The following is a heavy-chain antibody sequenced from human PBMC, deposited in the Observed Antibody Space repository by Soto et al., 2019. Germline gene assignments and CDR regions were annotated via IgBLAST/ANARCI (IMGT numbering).Heavy chain of an antibody. Sequence: QVQLQESGPGLVKPSGTLSLTCAVSGASISPTNWWTWVRRPPGKGLEWIGEIYHSGSTNYNPSLKSRLTISVDKSKNQVSLKLDSVTAADTAVYYCARGGSSDWLRLFHQWGQGTLVTVSS. CDR2: IYHSGST. V-gene: IGHV4-4*02. D-gene: IGHD6-25*01. CDR1: GASISPTNW. CDR3: ARGGSSDWLRLFHQ. J-gene: IGHJ1*01.